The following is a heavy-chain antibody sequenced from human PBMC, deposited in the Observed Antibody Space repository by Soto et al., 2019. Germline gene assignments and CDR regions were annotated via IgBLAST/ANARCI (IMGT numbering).Heavy chain of an antibody. V-gene: IGHV1-69*13. CDR3: ARGAYYDFWSGYYRDYYYYGMDV. CDR2: IIPIFGTA. CDR1: GGTFSSYA. J-gene: IGHJ6*02. Sequence: SVKVSCKASGGTFSSYAISWVRQAPGQGLEWMGGIIPIFGTANYAQKFQGRVTITADESTSTAYMGLSSLRSEDTAVYYCARGAYYDFWSGYYRDYYYYGMDVWGQGTTVTVSS. D-gene: IGHD3-3*01.